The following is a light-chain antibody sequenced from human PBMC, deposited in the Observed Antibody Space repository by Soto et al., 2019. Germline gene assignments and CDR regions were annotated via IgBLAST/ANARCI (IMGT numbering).Light chain of an antibody. J-gene: IGKJ5*01. CDR3: QQRNYWQVT. CDR2: DAS. V-gene: IGKV3-11*01. CDR1: QSISDY. Sequence: IVLTHSPATLSLSPGERATLSCRASQSISDYLAWYQHKPGQPPRLLIYDASNRDTGTPARFSGSGSGTDFTLTISRLEPEDFEVYYCQQRNYWQVTFGQGTRLEIK.